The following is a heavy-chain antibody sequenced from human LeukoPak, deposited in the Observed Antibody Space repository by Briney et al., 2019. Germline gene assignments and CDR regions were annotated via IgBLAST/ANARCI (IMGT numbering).Heavy chain of an antibody. J-gene: IGHJ6*03. V-gene: IGHV3-23*01. CDR2: VSGSGVST. CDR3: AKGVEDSGIYYYYYMDV. CDR1: GFTFSSYTFSTYA. D-gene: IGHD2-15*01. Sequence: GGSLRLSRAASGFTFSSYTFSTYAMSWVRQAPGKGLEWVSAVSGSGVSTYYADSVKGRFTISRDNSKNTLYLQMNGLRAEDTAVYYCAKGVEDSGIYYYYYMDVWGKGTTVTVSS.